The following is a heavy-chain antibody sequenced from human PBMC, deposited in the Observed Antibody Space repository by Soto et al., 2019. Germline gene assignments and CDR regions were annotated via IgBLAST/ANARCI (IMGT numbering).Heavy chain of an antibody. CDR1: GGTFSSYT. CDR2: IIPILGIA. CDR3: ARDMVWGVIISGHYYGMDV. Sequence: SVKVSCKASGGTFSSYTISWVRQAPGQGLEWMGRIIPILGIANYAQKFQGRVTITADKSTSTAYMELSSLRSEDTAVYYCARDMVWGVIISGHYYGMDVRGQGTTVTGSS. J-gene: IGHJ6*02. D-gene: IGHD3-10*01. V-gene: IGHV1-69*04.